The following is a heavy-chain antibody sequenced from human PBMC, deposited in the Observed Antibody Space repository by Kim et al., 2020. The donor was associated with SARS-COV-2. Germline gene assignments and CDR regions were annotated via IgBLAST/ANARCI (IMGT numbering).Heavy chain of an antibody. CDR2: ISGSGGST. J-gene: IGHJ4*02. V-gene: IGHV3-23*01. D-gene: IGHD3-22*01. CDR3: ASGSETDSSGYYLAY. Sequence: GGSLRLSCAASGFTFSSYALSWVRQAPGKGLEWVSAISGSGGSTYNADSVKGRFTISRDNSKNTLYLQMNSLRAEDTAVYYCASGSETDSSGYYLAYWGQGTLVTVSS. CDR1: GFTFSSYA.